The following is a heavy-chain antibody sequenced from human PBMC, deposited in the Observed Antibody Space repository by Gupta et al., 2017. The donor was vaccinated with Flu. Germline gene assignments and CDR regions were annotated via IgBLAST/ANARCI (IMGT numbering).Heavy chain of an antibody. V-gene: IGHV3-7*01. CDR2: INRDGSEK. CDR3: ARYGYSYGLDV. D-gene: IGHD3-10*01. CDR1: TFSRDW. Sequence: TFSRDWMSWVRLAPGKGLEWVANINRDGSEKYEVDSVKGRFTIARDNAKHSLYLQMSRMRAEDTAVYYCARYGYSYGLDVWGQGTTVTVYS. J-gene: IGHJ6*02.